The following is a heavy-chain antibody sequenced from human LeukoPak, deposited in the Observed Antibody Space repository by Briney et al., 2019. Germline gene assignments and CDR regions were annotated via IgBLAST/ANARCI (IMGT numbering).Heavy chain of an antibody. CDR2: IHYSGTT. D-gene: IGHD2/OR15-2a*01. J-gene: IGHJ4*02. Sequence: SETLSLTCTVSGGSIRSYYRSWIQQSPGKGLEWIGYIHYSGTTNYNPSLKSRVTILADTSKNQFSLNLSSVTAADTAVYYCARAPGTVASIFDYWGQGTLATVSS. CDR1: GGSIRSYY. CDR3: ARAPGTVASIFDY. V-gene: IGHV4-59*01.